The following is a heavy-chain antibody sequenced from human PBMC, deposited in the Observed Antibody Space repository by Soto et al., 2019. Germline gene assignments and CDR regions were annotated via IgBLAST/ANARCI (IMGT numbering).Heavy chain of an antibody. CDR2: IYYSGST. D-gene: IGHD6-13*01. J-gene: IGHJ5*01. Sequence: PSETLSLTCTVSGGSISSSSFHWCWIRQPPGKGLEWIGSIYYSGSTYYSPSLKSRVTISVDTSKNQFSLKLSSVTAADTAVYYCLRRERGAGTDSWFDSWGQVGHVTGTS. CDR1: GGSISSSSFH. V-gene: IGHV4-39*01. CDR3: LRRERGAGTDSWFDS.